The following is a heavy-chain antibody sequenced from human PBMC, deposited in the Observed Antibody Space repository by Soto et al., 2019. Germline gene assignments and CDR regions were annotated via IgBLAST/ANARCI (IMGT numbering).Heavy chain of an antibody. CDR2: INPSGGST. J-gene: IGHJ4*02. CDR3: ARDRVYDYYDRSGYSASFDY. V-gene: IGHV1-46*03. D-gene: IGHD3-22*01. Sequence: ASVKVSCKASGYTFTSYYMHWVRQAPGQGLEWMGIINPSGGSTSYAQKFQGRVTMTRDTSTSTVYMELSSLRSEDTAVYYCARDRVYDYYDRSGYSASFDYWGQGTLVTVSS. CDR1: GYTFTSYY.